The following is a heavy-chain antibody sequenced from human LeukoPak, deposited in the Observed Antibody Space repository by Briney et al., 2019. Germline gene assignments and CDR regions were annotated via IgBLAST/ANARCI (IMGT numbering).Heavy chain of an antibody. D-gene: IGHD3-22*01. CDR1: GFTFSTYS. CDR3: ARRAGDYSHPYDY. V-gene: IGHV3-30*03. Sequence: GGSLRLSCAASGFTFSTYSMNWVRQAPGKGLEWVAVVSTAGTIKYYADSMNGRFTVSRDNSKNTLYLQMNSLRAEDTAVYYCARRAGDYSHPYDYWGQGTLVTVSS. CDR2: VSTAGTIK. J-gene: IGHJ4*02.